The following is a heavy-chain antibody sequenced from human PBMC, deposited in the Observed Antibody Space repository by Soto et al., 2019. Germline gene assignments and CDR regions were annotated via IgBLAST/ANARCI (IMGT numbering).Heavy chain of an antibody. V-gene: IGHV1-46*01. CDR3: ARVLLRYFALAY. CDR1: GETFTRYF. Sequence: QVQLMQSGAEVKKPGASVTISCKASGETFTRYFIHWVRQAPGQGLEWMGRINPSGGSTSYAQKFQGRLTLTRDTSTSTAYMEMRSLRSDDTAIYYCARVLLRYFALAYWGQGTLVTVSS. J-gene: IGHJ4*02. CDR2: INPSGGST. D-gene: IGHD3-9*01.